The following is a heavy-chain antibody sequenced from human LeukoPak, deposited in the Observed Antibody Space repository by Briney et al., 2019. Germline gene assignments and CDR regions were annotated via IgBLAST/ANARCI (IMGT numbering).Heavy chain of an antibody. V-gene: IGHV3-30*18. CDR1: GFTSSNYG. Sequence: GGSLRLSCAASGFTSSNYGMHWVRQAPGKGLEWVAVISYDGSNKDYGDSVKGRFTISRDNSKNTLYLQMNSLRPEDTAVYYCAKDQYFVTGYYYYMDVWGKGTTVTISS. CDR3: AKDQYFVTGYYYYMDV. J-gene: IGHJ6*03. CDR2: ISYDGSNK. D-gene: IGHD2-21*02.